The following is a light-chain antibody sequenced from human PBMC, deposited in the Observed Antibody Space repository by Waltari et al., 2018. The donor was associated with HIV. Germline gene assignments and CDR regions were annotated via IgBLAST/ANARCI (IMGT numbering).Light chain of an antibody. CDR1: ALSKEY. CDR2: KDT. V-gene: IGLV3-25*03. Sequence: SYDLTQPPSVSVPPGQTARITCFGEALSKEYTFWHQQKAGQAPLLVIHKDTERASGIPERFSGSTSGRLVTLTIDDVEPDDEADYYCQSAGGGGTYRFGGGTKLTVL. CDR3: QSAGGGGTYR. J-gene: IGLJ2*01.